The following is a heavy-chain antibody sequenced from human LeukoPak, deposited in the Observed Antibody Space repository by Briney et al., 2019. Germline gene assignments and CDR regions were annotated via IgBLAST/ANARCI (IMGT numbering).Heavy chain of an antibody. Sequence: PGGSLRLSCAASGFTFSSYAMSWVRQALGKGLEWVSAISGSGGSTYYADSVKGRFTISRDNSKNTLYLQMNSLRAEDTAVYYCAKDRRKDGVGSSGYYYYFDYWGQGTLVTVSS. J-gene: IGHJ4*02. D-gene: IGHD3-22*01. V-gene: IGHV3-23*01. CDR3: AKDRRKDGVGSSGYYYYFDY. CDR2: ISGSGGST. CDR1: GFTFSSYA.